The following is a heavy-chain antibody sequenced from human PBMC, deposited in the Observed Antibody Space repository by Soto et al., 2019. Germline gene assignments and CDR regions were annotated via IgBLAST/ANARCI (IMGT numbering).Heavy chain of an antibody. V-gene: IGHV3-30-3*01. CDR2: ISYDGGNK. D-gene: IGHD3-22*01. CDR1: GFTFSDYN. J-gene: IGHJ6*02. Sequence: PGGSLRLSCAASGFTFSDYNMHWVRQAPGKGLEWVALISYDGGNKYYADSVKGRFTISRDNSKNTLYLQMNSLRAEDTAVYYCARHPPDSGCYYSGRRSYYYGMDVWGQGTTVTVSS. CDR3: ARHPPDSGCYYSGRRSYYYGMDV.